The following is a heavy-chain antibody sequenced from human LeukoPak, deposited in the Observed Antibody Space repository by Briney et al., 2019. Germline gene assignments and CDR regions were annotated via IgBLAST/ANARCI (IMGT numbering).Heavy chain of an antibody. CDR1: GFTFSSYA. V-gene: IGHV3-64*01. Sequence: GGSLRLSCAASGFTFSSYAMRWVRQAPGKGLEYVSAISSNGGSTYYANSVKGRFTISRDNSKNTLYLQMGSLRAEDMAVYYCARGIAAPYYGMDVWGQGTTVTVSS. CDR2: ISSNGGST. J-gene: IGHJ6*02. D-gene: IGHD6-13*01. CDR3: ARGIAAPYYGMDV.